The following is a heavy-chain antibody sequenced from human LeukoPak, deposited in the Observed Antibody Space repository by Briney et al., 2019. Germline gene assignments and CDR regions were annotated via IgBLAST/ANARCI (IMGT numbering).Heavy chain of an antibody. Sequence: ASVKVPCKASGYTFTSYDINWVRQAAGQGLEWMGWMNPNSGNTGYAQKFQGRVTMTRNTSINTAYMELSSLRPEDTAVYYCARLPYYDSSGSPSHWGQGALVTVSS. J-gene: IGHJ4*02. CDR3: ARLPYYDSSGSPSH. D-gene: IGHD3-22*01. CDR2: MNPNSGNT. CDR1: GYTFTSYD. V-gene: IGHV1-8*01.